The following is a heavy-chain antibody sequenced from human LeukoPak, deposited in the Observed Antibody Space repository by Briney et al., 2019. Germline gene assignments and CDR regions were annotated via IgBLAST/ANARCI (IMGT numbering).Heavy chain of an antibody. CDR1: GGSISSGSYY. V-gene: IGHV4-61*02. Sequence: SETLSLTCTVSGGSISSGSYYWSWIRQPAGKGLEWIGRIYTSGSTNYNPSLKSRVTISVDTSKNQFSLKLSSVTAADTAVYYCARDPGPAATVRGVTPTWGQGTLVTVSS. J-gene: IGHJ5*02. D-gene: IGHD3-10*01. CDR2: IYTSGST. CDR3: ARDPGPAATVRGVTPT.